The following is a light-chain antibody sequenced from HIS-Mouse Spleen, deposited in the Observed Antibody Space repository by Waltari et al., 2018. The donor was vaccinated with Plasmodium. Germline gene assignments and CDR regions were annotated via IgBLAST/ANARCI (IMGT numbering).Light chain of an antibody. CDR1: QSISSY. J-gene: IGKJ1*01. CDR2: AAS. V-gene: IGKV1-39*01. CDR3: QQSYSTWT. Sequence: IQMTQSPSSLSASVRDSVAITCPASQSISSYLNWYQQKPGKAPKLLIYAASSLQSGVPSRFSGSGSGTDFTLTISSLQPEYFATYYCQQSYSTWTFGQGTKVEIK.